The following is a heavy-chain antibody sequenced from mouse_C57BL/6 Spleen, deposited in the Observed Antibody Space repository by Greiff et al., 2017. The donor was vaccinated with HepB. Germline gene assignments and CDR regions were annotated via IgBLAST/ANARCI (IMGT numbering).Heavy chain of an antibody. D-gene: IGHD1-1*01. Sequence: EVMLVESGGGLVKPGGSLKLSCAASGFTFSSYAMSWVRQTPEKRLEWVATISDGGSYTYYPDNVKGRFTISRDNAKNNLYLQMSHLKSEDTAMYYCARDEILRSYYFDYWGQGTTLTVSS. V-gene: IGHV5-4*01. CDR2: ISDGGSYT. J-gene: IGHJ2*01. CDR3: ARDEILRSYYFDY. CDR1: GFTFSSYA.